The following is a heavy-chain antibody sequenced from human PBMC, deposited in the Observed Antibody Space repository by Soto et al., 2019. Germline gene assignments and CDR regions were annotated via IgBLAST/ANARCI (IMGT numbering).Heavy chain of an antibody. CDR3: AHRPQSGTKTCFDY. CDR2: IYWDDDK. J-gene: IGHJ4*02. Sequence: SGPTLVNPTQTLTLTCTFSGFSLSTSGVGVGWIRQPPGKALEWLALIYWDDDKRYSPSLKGRLTITKDTSKNQVVLTMTNMDPVDTATYYCAHRPQSGTKTCFDYWGKGTLVTVYS. V-gene: IGHV2-5*02. CDR1: GFSLSTSGVG. D-gene: IGHD1-7*01.